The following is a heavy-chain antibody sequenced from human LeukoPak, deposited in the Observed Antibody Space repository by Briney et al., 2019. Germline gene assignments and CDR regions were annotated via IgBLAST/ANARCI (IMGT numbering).Heavy chain of an antibody. D-gene: IGHD3-3*01. CDR3: ARRSGFSPNWFDP. V-gene: IGHV4-30-4*01. CDR1: GGPISRCDYY. CDR2: LYYTGSP. J-gene: IGHJ5*02. Sequence: SQTLSLTCTVSGGPISRCDYYGTWIRDPPGKGLEGIGYLYYTGSPLYHPSLKSRVTISLDTPTNQCSLKLTPVTAADTAVYSCARRSGFSPNWFDPWGQGTLVTVSS.